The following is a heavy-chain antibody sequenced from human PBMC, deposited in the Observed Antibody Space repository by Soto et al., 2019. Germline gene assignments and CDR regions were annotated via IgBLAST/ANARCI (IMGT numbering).Heavy chain of an antibody. D-gene: IGHD6-13*01. CDR2: AYYRSKWYN. J-gene: IGHJ5*02. CDR1: GDSASSNAAA. Sequence: QVQLQQSGPELVKPSQTLSLTCAISGDSASSNAAAWSWIRQSPSRVLEWLGRAYYRSKWYNDCAVSVNSRIAITPDTSRNQFSLKFDSVAPENTAVYYCARGSYDSSWSWGQGTLVTVSS. CDR3: ARGSYDSSWS. V-gene: IGHV6-1*01.